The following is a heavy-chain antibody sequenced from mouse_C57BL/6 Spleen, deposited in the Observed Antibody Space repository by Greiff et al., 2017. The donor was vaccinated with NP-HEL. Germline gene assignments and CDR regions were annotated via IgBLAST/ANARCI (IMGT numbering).Heavy chain of an antibody. CDR3: ARDSNFSWFAY. Sequence: QVQLQQPGAELVRPGSSVKLSCKASGYTFTSYWMDWVKQRPGQGLEWIGNIYPSDSETHYNQKFKDKATLTVDKSSSTAYMQLSSLTSEDSAVYYCARDSNFSWFAYWGQGTLVTVSA. V-gene: IGHV1-61*01. D-gene: IGHD2-5*01. CDR2: IYPSDSET. J-gene: IGHJ3*01. CDR1: GYTFTSYW.